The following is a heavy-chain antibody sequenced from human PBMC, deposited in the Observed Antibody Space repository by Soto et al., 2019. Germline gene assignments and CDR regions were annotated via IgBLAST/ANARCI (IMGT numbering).Heavy chain of an antibody. J-gene: IGHJ4*02. CDR2: IWYDGSNK. D-gene: IGHD3-3*01. CDR1: GFTFSSYG. CDR3: ARDLSITIFGVVQPPGY. V-gene: IGHV3-33*01. Sequence: PGGSLRLSCAASGFTFSSYGMHWVRQAPGKGLEWVAVIWYDGSNKYYADSVKGRFTISRDNSKNTLYLQMNSLRAEDTAVYYCARDLSITIFGVVQPPGYWGQGTLVTVSS.